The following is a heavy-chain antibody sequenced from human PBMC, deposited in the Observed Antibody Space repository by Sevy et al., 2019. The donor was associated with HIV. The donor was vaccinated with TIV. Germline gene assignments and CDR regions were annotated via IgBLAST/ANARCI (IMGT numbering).Heavy chain of an antibody. J-gene: IGHJ4*02. CDR3: RTVYSSSWYYFDC. V-gene: IGHV3-64D*06. CDR2: ISSNGGST. CDR1: GFTFSSYA. Sequence: GGSLRLSCSASGFTFSSYAMHWVRQAPGKGLEYVSAISSNGGSTYYADSVKGRFTISRDNSKNTLYLQMSSLRAEDTAVYYCRTVYSSSWYYFDCWGQGTLVTVSS. D-gene: IGHD6-13*01.